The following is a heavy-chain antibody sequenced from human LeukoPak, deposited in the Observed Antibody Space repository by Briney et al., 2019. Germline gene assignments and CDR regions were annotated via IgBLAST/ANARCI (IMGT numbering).Heavy chain of an antibody. CDR1: GFTISTYW. CDR2: IKQDGSEK. J-gene: IGHJ4*02. V-gene: IGHV3-7*01. D-gene: IGHD5-24*01. CDR3: ARRGWLQQFDY. Sequence: PGGSLRLSCAASGFTISTYWMSWVRQAPGKRLEWVANIKQDGSEKYYVDSVKGRFTISKDNAKNSLYLQMNSLRAEDTAMYYCARRGWLQQFDYWGEGTLVTVSS.